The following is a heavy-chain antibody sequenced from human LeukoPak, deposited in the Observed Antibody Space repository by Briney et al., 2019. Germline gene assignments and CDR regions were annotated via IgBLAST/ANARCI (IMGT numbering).Heavy chain of an antibody. D-gene: IGHD6-13*01. Sequence: TPSETLSLTCAVYGGSFSGYYWSWIRQPPGKGLEWIGEINHSGSTNYNPSLKSRVTISVDTSKNQFSLKLSSVTAADTAVYYCARVVGLTGYSSTWYSGYYYYMDVWGKGTTVTVSS. J-gene: IGHJ6*03. V-gene: IGHV4-34*01. CDR3: ARVVGLTGYSSTWYSGYYYYMDV. CDR2: INHSGST. CDR1: GGSFSGYY.